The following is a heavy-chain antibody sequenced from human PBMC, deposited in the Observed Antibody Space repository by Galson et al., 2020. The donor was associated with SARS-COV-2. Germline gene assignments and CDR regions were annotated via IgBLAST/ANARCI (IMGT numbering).Heavy chain of an antibody. V-gene: IGHV4-30-4*01. J-gene: IGHJ5*02. CDR2: TYYSGST. CDR1: GGSISSGDYY. CDR3: ARAMRSTIFGVVIMGFDP. D-gene: IGHD3-3*01. Sequence: ETSENLSITCTVSGGSISSGDYYWSWIRQPPGKGLEWIGYTYYSGSTYYNPSLKSRVTISVDTSKNQFPLKLTSVTAADTAVYYCARAMRSTIFGVVIMGFDPWGQGTLVTVSS.